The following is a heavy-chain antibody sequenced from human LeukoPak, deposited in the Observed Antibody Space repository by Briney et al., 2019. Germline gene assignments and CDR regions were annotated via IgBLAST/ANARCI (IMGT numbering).Heavy chain of an antibody. CDR2: IYSSSSII. CDR3: ARINGYSDFF. J-gene: IGHJ4*02. D-gene: IGHD5-12*01. Sequence: GGSLRLSCEASGFTFSSYSMNWVRQAPGKGLEWVSYIYSSSSIIHYADSVKGRFTISRDNAKNSLYLQMNSLRAEDTAVYYFARINGYSDFFWGQGTLVTVSS. CDR1: GFTFSSYS. V-gene: IGHV3-48*01.